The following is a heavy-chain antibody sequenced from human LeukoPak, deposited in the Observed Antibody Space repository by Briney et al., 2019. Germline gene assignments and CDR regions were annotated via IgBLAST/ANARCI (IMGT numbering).Heavy chain of an antibody. CDR2: IRSKAYGGTT. J-gene: IGHJ4*02. Sequence: GGSLRLSCTASGFTFGDYVMSWFRQAPGKGLEWVGFIRSKAYGGTTEYAASVKGRFTISRDDSKSIAYLQMNSLKTEDTAVYYCTRVGWNYYDSSGYFDYWGQGTLVTVSS. V-gene: IGHV3-49*03. CDR1: GFTFGDYV. D-gene: IGHD3-22*01. CDR3: TRVGWNYYDSSGYFDY.